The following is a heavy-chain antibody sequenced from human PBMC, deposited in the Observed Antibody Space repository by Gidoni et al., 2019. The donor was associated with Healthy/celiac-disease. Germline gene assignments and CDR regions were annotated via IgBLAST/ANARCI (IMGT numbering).Heavy chain of an antibody. CDR2: IYTSGST. J-gene: IGHJ5*02. CDR3: ARDSTYYYGSGTHNWFDP. V-gene: IGHV4-4*07. D-gene: IGHD3-10*01. Sequence: QVQLQESGPGLVKPSETLSLTCTVSGGSISSYYWSWIRQPAGKGLEWIGRIYTSGSTNYNPPLKSRVTMSVDTSKNQFSLKLSSVTAADTAVYYCARDSTYYYGSGTHNWFDPWGQGTLVTVSS. CDR1: GGSISSYY.